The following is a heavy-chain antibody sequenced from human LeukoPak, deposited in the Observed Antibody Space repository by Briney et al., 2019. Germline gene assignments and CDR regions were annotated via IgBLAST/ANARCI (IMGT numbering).Heavy chain of an antibody. CDR2: ISGSGGST. Sequence: GGSLRLSCAASGFTFSSYAMSWVRQAPGKGLEWLSGISGSGGSTYYADSVKGRFAISRDNSKNTLYLQMNSLRAEDTAVYYCAKSPVGAIDTYYFDYWGQGTLVTVSS. V-gene: IGHV3-23*01. D-gene: IGHD1-26*01. CDR1: GFTFSSYA. CDR3: AKSPVGAIDTYYFDY. J-gene: IGHJ4*02.